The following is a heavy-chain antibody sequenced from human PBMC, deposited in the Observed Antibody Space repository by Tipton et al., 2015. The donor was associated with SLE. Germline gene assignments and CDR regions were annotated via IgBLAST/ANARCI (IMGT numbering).Heavy chain of an antibody. D-gene: IGHD3-16*01. V-gene: IGHV4-39*01. CDR2: IYFSGYT. CDR3: VRLGGGY. Sequence: TLSLTCTVSGDSISGSDYFRGWIRQPPGKGLEWIGNIYFSGYTSYNPSLESRVTIYLETSKKQFSLRLSSVTAADTAVYSCVRLGGGYWGPGTLVTVSS. J-gene: IGHJ4*02. CDR1: GDSISGSDYF.